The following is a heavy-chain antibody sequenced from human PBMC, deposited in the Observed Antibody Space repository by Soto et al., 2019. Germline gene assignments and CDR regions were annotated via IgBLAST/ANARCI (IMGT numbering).Heavy chain of an antibody. CDR3: ARGAVAGI. D-gene: IGHD6-19*01. Sequence: EVQLVESGGGLIQPGGSLRLSCAASGFTFSSHYMSWVRQAPGKGLEWVSVIYSGGSTYYADSVKGRLTSSRDNTKNTLYLQMSSLRAEDTVVYYCARGAVAGIWGQGTLVTVSS. V-gene: IGHV3-53*01. CDR2: IYSGGST. J-gene: IGHJ4*02. CDR1: GFTFSSHY.